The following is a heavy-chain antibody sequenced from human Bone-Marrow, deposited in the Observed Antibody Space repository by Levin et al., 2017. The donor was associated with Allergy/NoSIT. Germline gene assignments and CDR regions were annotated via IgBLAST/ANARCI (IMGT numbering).Heavy chain of an antibody. J-gene: IGHJ3*01. CDR3: AHLFGGAFDV. V-gene: IGHV2-5*02. Sequence: SGPTLVKPTQTLTLTCTFSGFSLSPSAVGVGWIRQPPGKALEWLAVIYWDDDKYYSPSLKSRLTITKDTSKNQVVLTMTSMDPLDTATYYCAHLFGGAFDVWGQGTMVTISS. CDR1: GFSLSPSAVG. D-gene: IGHD2-21*01. CDR2: IYWDDDK.